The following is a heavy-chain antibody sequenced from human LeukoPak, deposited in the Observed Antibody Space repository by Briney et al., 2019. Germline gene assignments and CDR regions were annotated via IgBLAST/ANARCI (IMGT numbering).Heavy chain of an antibody. Sequence: GGSLRLSCAASGFTFSDYAMSWIRQAPGQGLEWISYISSAGGTIYYADSVKGRFTISRDNAKNSLYLQMNSLRADDTAVYYCATDSSGWYDHHHLEYWGQETVVTVSS. V-gene: IGHV3-11*04. CDR1: GFTFSDYA. D-gene: IGHD6-19*01. CDR3: ATDSSGWYDHHHLEY. CDR2: ISSAGGTI. J-gene: IGHJ4*02.